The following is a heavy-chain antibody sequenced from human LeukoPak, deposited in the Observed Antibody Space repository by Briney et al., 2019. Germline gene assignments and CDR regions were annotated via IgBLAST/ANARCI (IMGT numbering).Heavy chain of an antibody. CDR1: GYTFTGYY. D-gene: IGHD3-10*01. J-gene: IGHJ4*02. CDR3: ARGSELLWFGELSKSFDY. CDR2: INPNSGGT. V-gene: IGHV1-2*02. Sequence: ASVKVSCKASGYTFTGYYMHWVRQAPGQGLEWMGWINPNSGGTNYAQKFQGRVTMTRDTSISTAYMELSRLRSDDTAVYYCARGSELLWFGELSKSFDYWGQGTLVTVSS.